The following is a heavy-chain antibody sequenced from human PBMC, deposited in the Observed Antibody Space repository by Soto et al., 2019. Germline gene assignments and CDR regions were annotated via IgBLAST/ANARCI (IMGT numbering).Heavy chain of an antibody. J-gene: IGHJ6*03. V-gene: IGHV3-11*01. CDR2: ISSSGSTI. D-gene: IGHD1-1*01. Sequence: QVQLVESGGGLVKPGGSLRLSCAASGFTFSDYYMSWIRQAPGKGLEWVSYISSSGSTIYYADSVKGRFTISRDNAKKSPYQQMNSRRTDDKAVEYCAAEDGDDRHYYYYYYMDVWGKGTTVTVSS. CDR1: GFTFSDYY. CDR3: AAEDGDDRHYYYYYYMDV.